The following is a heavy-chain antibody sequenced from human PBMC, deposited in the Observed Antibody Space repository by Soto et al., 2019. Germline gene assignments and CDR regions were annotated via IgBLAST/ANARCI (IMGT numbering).Heavy chain of an antibody. D-gene: IGHD3-10*01. CDR3: AAGSMVRGALGAFDI. V-gene: IGHV1-46*01. CDR2: IVLGSVNK. CDR1: GYSFTGHY. J-gene: IGHJ3*02. Sequence: ASVKVSCKAFGYSFTGHYMHWVRQAPGQGLEWMGTIVLGSVNKDYAQKFQERVTMTWDTSTSTAYMELSSLRSEDTAMYYCAAGSMVRGALGAFDIWGQGTMVIVSS.